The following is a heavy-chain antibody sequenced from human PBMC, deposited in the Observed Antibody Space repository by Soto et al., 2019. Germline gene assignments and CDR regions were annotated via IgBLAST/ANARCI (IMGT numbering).Heavy chain of an antibody. D-gene: IGHD3-22*01. J-gene: IGHJ4*02. Sequence: PSETLSLTCTVSGGSISSGDYYWSWIRQPPGKGLEWIGYIYYSGSTNYNPSLKSRVTISVDTSKNQFSLKLSSVTAADTAVYYCATGHYYDSSGYYPLFDYWGQGTLVTVSS. CDR3: ATGHYYDSSGYYPLFDY. V-gene: IGHV4-61*08. CDR1: GGSISSGDYY. CDR2: IYYSGST.